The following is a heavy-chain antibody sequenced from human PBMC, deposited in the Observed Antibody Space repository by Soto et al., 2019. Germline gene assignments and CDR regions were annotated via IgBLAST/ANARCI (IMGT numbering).Heavy chain of an antibody. J-gene: IGHJ4*02. CDR2: IYHSGGT. Sequence: PSETLSLTCAVYGGSFSGYYWSWIRQPPGKGLEWIGEIYHSGGTNYNPSLKSRVIMSVVPSKNLFSLTLNSVTAADTAFYYCARDQGSHPGDWGQGILVTVSS. D-gene: IGHD6-19*01. CDR3: ARDQGSHPGD. V-gene: IGHV4-34*01. CDR1: GGSFSGYY.